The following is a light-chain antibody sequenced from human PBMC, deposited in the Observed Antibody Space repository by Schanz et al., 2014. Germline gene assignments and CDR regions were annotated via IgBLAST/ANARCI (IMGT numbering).Light chain of an antibody. V-gene: IGLV2-14*01. CDR2: DVS. CDR3: SSYTSSSPVV. CDR1: SSDVGGYNY. Sequence: QSALTQPPSASGSPGQSVTISCTGTSSDVGGYNYVSWYQQHPGKAPKLMIYDVSNRPSGVSNRFSGSKSDNTASLTISGLQAEDEADYYCSSYTSSSPVVFGGGTKLTVL. J-gene: IGLJ2*01.